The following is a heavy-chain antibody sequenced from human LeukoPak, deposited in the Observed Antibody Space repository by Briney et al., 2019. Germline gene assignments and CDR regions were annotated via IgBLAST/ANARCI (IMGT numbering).Heavy chain of an antibody. CDR1: GYTFANFG. J-gene: IGHJ4*02. D-gene: IGHD2-2*02. Sequence: ASVKVSCKASGYTFANFGMTWVRQAPGQGLEWMGWISVYNGNTNYAQNLQGRVTLTTDTSTSTAYMGLRSLRSDDTALYYCARTCSSSSCYMVHWGQGTLVTVSS. CDR2: ISVYNGNT. CDR3: ARTCSSSSCYMVH. V-gene: IGHV1-18*01.